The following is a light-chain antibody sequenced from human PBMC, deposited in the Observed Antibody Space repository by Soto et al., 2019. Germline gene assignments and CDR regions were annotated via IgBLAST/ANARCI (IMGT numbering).Light chain of an antibody. CDR1: QDISTY. CDR2: TVP. CDR3: QQYNSLPYT. J-gene: IGKJ2*01. V-gene: IGKV1-33*01. Sequence: DIQMTQSPSSLSASLGDRVTITCRASQDISTYLNWYQQKPGKAPNLLIYTVPNLETGVPSRFSGSGSGTVLTLTISALQPEDIATYYCQQYNSLPYTFGQGTRLEIE.